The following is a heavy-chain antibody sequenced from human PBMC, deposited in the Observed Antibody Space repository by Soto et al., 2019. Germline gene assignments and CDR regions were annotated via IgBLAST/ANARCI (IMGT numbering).Heavy chain of an antibody. V-gene: IGHV3-23*01. D-gene: IGHD1-26*01. CDR2: ISGSGGST. J-gene: IGHJ4*02. Sequence: GGSLRLSFAASGFTFSSYAMSWVRQAPGKGLEWVSAISGSGGSTYYADSVKGRFTISRDNSKNTLYLQMNSLRAEDTAVYYCARESSGSYSQHFDYWGQGTLVTVSS. CDR3: ARESSGSYSQHFDY. CDR1: GFTFSSYA.